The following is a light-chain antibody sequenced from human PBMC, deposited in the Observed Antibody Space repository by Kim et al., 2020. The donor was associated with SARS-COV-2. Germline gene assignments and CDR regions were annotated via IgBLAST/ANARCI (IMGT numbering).Light chain of an antibody. V-gene: IGLV1-44*01. CDR2: SNN. CDR1: SSNIGSNT. Sequence: GEMVTISCSGSSSNIGSNTVNWYQQRPGTAPKLLIYSNNQRPSGVPDRFSGSKSGTSASLAISGLQSEDEADYYCAAWDDSLNGWVFGGGTQLTVL. J-gene: IGLJ3*02. CDR3: AAWDDSLNGWV.